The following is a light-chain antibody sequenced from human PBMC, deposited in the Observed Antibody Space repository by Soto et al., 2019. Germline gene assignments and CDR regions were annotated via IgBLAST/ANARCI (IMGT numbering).Light chain of an antibody. V-gene: IGKV3-15*01. CDR1: ESISTN. J-gene: IGKJ1*01. Sequence: EIVMTQSPATLSVSPGERATLSCRASESISTNLARSQQKPGQAPRLIIFGASARATGVPARFTGIGSGTEVTLAISSLQSEDLAVYCCQHCIDWRPRGTFGPGTGVEI. CDR2: GAS. CDR3: QHCIDWRPRGT.